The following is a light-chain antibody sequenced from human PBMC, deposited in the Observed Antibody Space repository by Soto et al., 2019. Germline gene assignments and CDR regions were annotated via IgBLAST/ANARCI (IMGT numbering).Light chain of an antibody. V-gene: IGLV2-14*03. CDR3: SSWTTSTTIL. Sequence: QSALTQPASVSGSPGQSITISCTGTSSDIGAYNFVSWYQQHPGKAPKLMLYDVNIRPSGVSNLFSGSKSGNTASLPISGLQADDEAYYYCSSWTTSTTILFGVGTKLTVL. CDR1: SSDIGAYNF. J-gene: IGLJ2*01. CDR2: DVN.